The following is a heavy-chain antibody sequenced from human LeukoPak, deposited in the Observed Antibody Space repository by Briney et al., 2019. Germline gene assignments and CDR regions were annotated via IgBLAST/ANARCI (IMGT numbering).Heavy chain of an antibody. CDR1: GFTFSSYS. CDR3: AKVRWGSDNALDS. V-gene: IGHV3-21*01. J-gene: IGHJ4*02. Sequence: GGSLRLSCATSGFTFSSYSMNWVRQAPGKALEWVSSISSSSLYIYYADSVRGRFTISRDNSMNTLYLQMNSLRAEDTAVYYCAKVRWGSDNALDSWGQGTLVTGSS. CDR2: ISSSSLYI. D-gene: IGHD3-16*01.